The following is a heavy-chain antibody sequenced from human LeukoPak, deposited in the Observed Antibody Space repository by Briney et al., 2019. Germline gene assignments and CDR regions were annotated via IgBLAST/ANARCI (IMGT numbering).Heavy chain of an antibody. CDR2: IYYSGST. D-gene: IGHD3-22*01. CDR3: ARHGGYYDSTYY. Sequence: SETLSLTCTVSGGSISSHYWTWIRQPPGKGLEWIGYIYYSGSTNYNPSLKSRVTISVDTSKNQFSLKLSSVTAADTAVYYCARHGGYYDSTYYWGQGTLVTVSS. V-gene: IGHV4-59*08. J-gene: IGHJ4*02. CDR1: GGSISSHY.